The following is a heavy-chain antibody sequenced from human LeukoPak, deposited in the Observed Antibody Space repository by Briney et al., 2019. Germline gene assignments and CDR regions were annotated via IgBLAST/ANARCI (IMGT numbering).Heavy chain of an antibody. CDR1: GGSISSSSYY. CDR3: ARSPYGSGSYPNPDY. CDR2: IYYSGST. Sequence: PSETLSLTCTVSGGSISSSSYYWGWIRQPPGKGLEWIGSIYYSGSTYYNPSLKSRVTISVDTSKNQFPLKLSSVTAADTAVYYCARSPYGSGSYPNPDYWGQGTLVTVSS. J-gene: IGHJ4*02. D-gene: IGHD3-10*01. V-gene: IGHV4-39*01.